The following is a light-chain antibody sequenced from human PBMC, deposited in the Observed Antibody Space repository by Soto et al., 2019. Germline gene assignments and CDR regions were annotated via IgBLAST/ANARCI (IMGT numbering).Light chain of an antibody. CDR3: SSYRSGITNWV. CDR2: EVS. Sequence: QSALTQPASVSGSPGQSITISCTGTSSDVGGYNYVSWYQQHPGKAPKLMIYEVSYRPSGVSDRFSGSKSGNTASLTISGLQAEDEADYFCSSYRSGITNWVFGRGTKVTVL. J-gene: IGLJ3*02. V-gene: IGLV2-14*01. CDR1: SSDVGGYNY.